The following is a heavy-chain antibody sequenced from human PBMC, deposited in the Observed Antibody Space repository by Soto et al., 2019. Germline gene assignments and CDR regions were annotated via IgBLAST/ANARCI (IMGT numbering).Heavy chain of an antibody. J-gene: IGHJ6*02. CDR2: ISYDGSNK. CDR3: ASYGPKGVTIFGVVMSVPADGMDV. CDR1: GFTFSSYA. D-gene: IGHD3-3*01. Sequence: QVQLVESGGGVVQPGRSLRLSCAASGFTFSSYAMHWVRQAPGKGLEWVAVISYDGSNKYYADSVKGRFTISRDNSKNTLYLQMNSLRAEDTAVYYCASYGPKGVTIFGVVMSVPADGMDVWGQGTTVTVSS. V-gene: IGHV3-30-3*01.